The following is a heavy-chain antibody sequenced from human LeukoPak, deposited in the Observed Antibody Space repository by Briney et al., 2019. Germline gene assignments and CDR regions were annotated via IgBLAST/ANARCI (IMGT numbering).Heavy chain of an antibody. CDR2: ISPYSGNT. D-gene: IGHD6-6*01. Sequence: GASVKVSCKASGYSFTNCGISWVRKAPGQGLEWMGWISPYSGNTNYAQKLQDRVTMTTDTSTSTAYMELRRLRSDDTAMYYCARDASTSASDFWGQGTLVTVSS. V-gene: IGHV1-18*01. J-gene: IGHJ4*02. CDR3: ARDASTSASDF. CDR1: GYSFTNCG.